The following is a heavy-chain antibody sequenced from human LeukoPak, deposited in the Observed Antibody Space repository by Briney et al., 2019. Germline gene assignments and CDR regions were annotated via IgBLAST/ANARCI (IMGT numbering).Heavy chain of an antibody. CDR3: ARAMCSSTICHGRNDY. Sequence: GASVKVSCKASGYTFTSYGISWVRQDPGQGLEWMGWISADNGKTNYAQKLQGRVTMTTDTSTTTAYMELRSLRSDDTAVYYCARAMCSSTICHGRNDYWGQGTLVTVSS. J-gene: IGHJ4*02. D-gene: IGHD2-2*01. CDR1: GYTFTSYG. V-gene: IGHV1-18*04. CDR2: ISADNGKT.